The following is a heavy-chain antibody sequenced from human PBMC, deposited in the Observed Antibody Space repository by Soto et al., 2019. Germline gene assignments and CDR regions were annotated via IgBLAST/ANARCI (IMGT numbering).Heavy chain of an antibody. J-gene: IGHJ6*02. CDR1: GFTFSSYG. CDR2: IWYDGSNK. CDR3: ARVRTAWGYYYGMDV. Sequence: PGESLKISCAASGFTFSSYGMHWVRQAPGKGLEWVAVIWYDGSNKYYADSVKGRFTISRDNSKNTLYLQMNSLRAEDTAVYYCARVRTAWGYYYGMDVWGQGTTVTVSS. V-gene: IGHV3-33*01. D-gene: IGHD7-27*01.